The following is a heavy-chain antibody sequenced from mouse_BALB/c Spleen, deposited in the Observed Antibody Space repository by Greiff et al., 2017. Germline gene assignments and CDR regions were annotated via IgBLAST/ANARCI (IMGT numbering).Heavy chain of an antibody. V-gene: IGHV5-12-2*01. J-gene: IGHJ2*01. D-gene: IGHD1-1*01. CDR3: ARHYYGSRSFDY. CDR1: GFTFSSYT. CDR2: ISNGGGST. Sequence: EVNLVESGGGLVQPGGSLKLSCAASGFTFSSYTMSWVRQTPEKRLEWVAYISNGGGSTYYPDTVKGRFTISRDNAKNTLYLQMSSLKSEDTAMYYCARHYYGSRSFDYWGQGTTLTVSS.